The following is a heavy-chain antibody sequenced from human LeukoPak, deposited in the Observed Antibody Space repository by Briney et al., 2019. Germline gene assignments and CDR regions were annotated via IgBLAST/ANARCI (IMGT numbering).Heavy chain of an antibody. CDR2: IKQDGSEK. J-gene: IGHJ4*01. D-gene: IGHD2-8*02. Sequence: GGSLRLSCAASGFTFSSYWMTWVRQAPGKGLEWVANIKQDGSEKYYVDSVKGRFTISRDNSKNSLYPQMNSLRAEDTAVYYCARGWSKFDYWGQGTLVTVSS. CDR3: ARGWSKFDY. V-gene: IGHV3-7*03. CDR1: GFTFSSYW.